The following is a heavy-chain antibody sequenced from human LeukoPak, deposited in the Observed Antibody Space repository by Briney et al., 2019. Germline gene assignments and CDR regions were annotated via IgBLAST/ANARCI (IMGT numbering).Heavy chain of an antibody. J-gene: IGHJ6*02. V-gene: IGHV1-69*04. CDR2: IIPILGIA. CDR3: ASPRVFPYYYGMDG. CDR1: GGTFSSYA. Sequence: ASVKVSCKASGGTFSSYAISWVRQAPGQGLEWMGRIIPILGIANYAQQFQGRVTITADKSTSTAYMELSSLRSEDTAVYYCASPRVFPYYYGMDGWGQGTTVTVSS. D-gene: IGHD2-21*01.